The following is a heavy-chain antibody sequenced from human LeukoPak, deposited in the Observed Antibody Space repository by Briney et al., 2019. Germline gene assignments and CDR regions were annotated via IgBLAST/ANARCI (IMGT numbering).Heavy chain of an antibody. CDR3: AGGTGTYAPHFDY. CDR2: IIPIFGTA. V-gene: IGHV1-69*05. D-gene: IGHD1-1*01. CDR1: GGTFSGYA. J-gene: IGHJ4*02. Sequence: SVKVSCKASGGTFSGYAISWVRQAPGQGLEWMGGIIPIFGTANYAQKFQGRVTITTDESTSTAYMELSSLRSEDTAVYYCAGGTGTYAPHFDYWGQGTLVTVSS.